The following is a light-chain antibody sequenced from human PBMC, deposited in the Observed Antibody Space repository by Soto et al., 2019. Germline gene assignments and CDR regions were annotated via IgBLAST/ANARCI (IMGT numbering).Light chain of an antibody. Sequence: QSVLTQPPSASGTPGQRVTISCSGSSSNIGKNAVNWYQQLPGTAPKHLIYTNDQRPSGVPDRFSGSKSGTSASLAISGLQSEDEAEYYCLLSDSGARVFGGGTQLTVL. CDR1: SSNIGKNA. CDR3: LLSDSGARV. V-gene: IGLV1-44*01. CDR2: TND. J-gene: IGLJ3*02.